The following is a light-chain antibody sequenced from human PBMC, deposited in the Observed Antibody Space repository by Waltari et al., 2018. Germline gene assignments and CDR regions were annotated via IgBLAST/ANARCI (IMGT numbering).Light chain of an antibody. CDR3: QQRSNWTPHT. J-gene: IGKJ2*01. CDR1: QSVGTY. CDR2: DAS. V-gene: IGKV3-11*01. Sequence: EIVLTQSPATLSLSPGETATLPCRASQSVGTYLAWYQQKPGQAPRLLIYDASNRATGIPPRFRGSGSGTDFTLTISSREAEDFAVYYCQQRSNWTPHTFGQGARLEIK.